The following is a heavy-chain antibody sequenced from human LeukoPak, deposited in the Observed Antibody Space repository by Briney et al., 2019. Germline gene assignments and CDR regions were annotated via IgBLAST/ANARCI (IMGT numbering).Heavy chain of an antibody. CDR2: ISGSGGRT. V-gene: IGHV3-23*01. D-gene: IGHD4-17*01. Sequence: GGSLRLSCAASGFTFNNYAMTWVRQAPGKGLEWASRISGSGGRTDYADSVKGRFTISRDNSKNTLYLQMNSLRAEDTAVYYCARERGDYGYNWFDSWGQGSLVTVSS. CDR3: ARERGDYGYNWFDS. J-gene: IGHJ5*01. CDR1: GFTFNNYA.